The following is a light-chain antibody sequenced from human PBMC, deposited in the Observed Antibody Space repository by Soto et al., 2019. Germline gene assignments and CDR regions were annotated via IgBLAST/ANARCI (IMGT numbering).Light chain of an antibody. CDR3: SSYAGINTDAL. Sequence: QSVLTQPPSASGSPGQSVTISCTGTSSDVGGYKYVSWYQQHPGKAPKLMIYEVTKRPSGVPDRFSGSKSGNTASLTVSGLQPEDEADYYCSSYAGINTDALFGGGTKLTVL. CDR1: SSDVGGYKY. J-gene: IGLJ2*01. V-gene: IGLV2-8*01. CDR2: EVT.